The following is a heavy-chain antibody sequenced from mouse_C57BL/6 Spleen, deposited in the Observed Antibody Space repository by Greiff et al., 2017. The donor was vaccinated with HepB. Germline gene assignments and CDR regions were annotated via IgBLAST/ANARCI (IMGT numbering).Heavy chain of an antibody. Sequence: QVQLQQSGPGLVQPSQSLSITCTVSGFSLTSYGVHWVRQSPGKGLEWLGVIWSGGSTDYNAAFISRLSISKENSKSQVFFKMNSLQADDPAIYYCARTWNYYGSSWGYAMDYWGQGTSVTVSS. CDR1: GFSLTSYG. CDR2: IWSGGST. CDR3: ARTWNYYGSSWGYAMDY. V-gene: IGHV2-2*01. J-gene: IGHJ4*01. D-gene: IGHD1-1*01.